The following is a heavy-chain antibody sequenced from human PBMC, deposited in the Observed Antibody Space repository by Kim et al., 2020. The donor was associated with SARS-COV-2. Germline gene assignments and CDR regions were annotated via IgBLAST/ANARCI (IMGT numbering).Heavy chain of an antibody. CDR1: GFTFSSYG. J-gene: IGHJ4*01. CDR2: ISYDGSNK. CDR3: AKEDCSGGSCYSLFDY. V-gene: IGHV3-30*18. Sequence: GGSLSLSCAASGFTFSSYGMHWVRQAPGKGLEWVAVISYDGSNKYYADSVKGRFTISRDNSKNTLYLQMNSLRAEDTAVYYCAKEDCSGGSCYSLFDYWG. D-gene: IGHD2-15*01.